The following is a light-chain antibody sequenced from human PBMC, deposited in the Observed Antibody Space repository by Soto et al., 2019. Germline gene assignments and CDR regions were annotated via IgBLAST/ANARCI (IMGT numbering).Light chain of an antibody. V-gene: IGLV1-51*01. CDR2: DNN. Sequence: QSALTQPPSVSAAPGQKVTISCSGSRSNIGNNYVAWYQQLPGTAPKLLISDNNQRPSGIPDRFSGSKSGTSATLGITGLQTGDEADYYCGSWDSSLSVVMFGGGTKLTVL. J-gene: IGLJ3*02. CDR1: RSNIGNNY. CDR3: GSWDSSLSVVM.